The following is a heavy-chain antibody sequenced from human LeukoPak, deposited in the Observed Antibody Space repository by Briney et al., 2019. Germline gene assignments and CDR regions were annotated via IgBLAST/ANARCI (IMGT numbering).Heavy chain of an antibody. CDR1: GGAISSYS. V-gene: IGHV4-59*08. CDR3: AGGPFTIFGVVIKGGAFDI. D-gene: IGHD3-3*01. Sequence: SETLSLTCTVSGGAISSYSWSWIRQPPGKGLEWIGSIYYSGSTNYNPSLKSRVTMSVDTSKNQFSLKLSSVTAADTAVYYCAGGPFTIFGVVIKGGAFDIWGQGTVVTVSS. CDR2: IYYSGST. J-gene: IGHJ3*02.